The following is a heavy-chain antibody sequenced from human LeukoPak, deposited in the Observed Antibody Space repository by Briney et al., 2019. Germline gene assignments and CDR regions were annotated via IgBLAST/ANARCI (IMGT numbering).Heavy chain of an antibody. Sequence: GGSLRLSCAGSGFTFSSYAMSWVRQAPGKGLEWVSGISGSGGSTYCADSVKGRFTISRDNSKNTLYLQMNSLRAEDTAVYYCAKWSRIVGTTSGSYYFDYWGQGTLVTVSS. CDR1: GFTFSSYA. CDR2: ISGSGGST. D-gene: IGHD1-26*01. CDR3: AKWSRIVGTTSGSYYFDY. J-gene: IGHJ4*02. V-gene: IGHV3-23*01.